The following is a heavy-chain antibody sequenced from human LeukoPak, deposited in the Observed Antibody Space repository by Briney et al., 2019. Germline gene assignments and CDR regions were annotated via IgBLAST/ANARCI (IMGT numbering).Heavy chain of an antibody. Sequence: GGSLRLSCSASGFTFSYYAMHWVRQAPGKGLEYVSGINDNGGTTHYADSVKGRFTISRDDSKNTLYLQMSSLRGEDTALYYCVKDLRGNYTFDYWGQGTLVTVSS. V-gene: IGHV3-64D*09. J-gene: IGHJ4*02. CDR2: INDNGGTT. CDR3: VKDLRGNYTFDY. CDR1: GFTFSYYA. D-gene: IGHD5-24*01.